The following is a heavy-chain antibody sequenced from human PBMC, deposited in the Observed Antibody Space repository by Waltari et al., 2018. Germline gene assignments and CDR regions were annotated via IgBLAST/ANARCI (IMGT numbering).Heavy chain of an antibody. D-gene: IGHD3-10*01. Sequence: QLQLQESGPGLVKPSETLSLTCTVSGGSISSSSYYWGWIRQPPGKGLEWIGSIYYSGRTYYNPSLKSRVTISVDTSKNQFSLKLSSVTAADTAVYYCARHPVRGVDYYYYYYMDVWGKGTTVTVSS. CDR1: GGSISSSSYY. CDR3: ARHPVRGVDYYYYYYMDV. V-gene: IGHV4-39*01. CDR2: IYYSGRT. J-gene: IGHJ6*03.